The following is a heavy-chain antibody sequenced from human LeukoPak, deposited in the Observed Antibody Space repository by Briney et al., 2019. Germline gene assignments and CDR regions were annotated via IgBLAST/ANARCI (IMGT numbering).Heavy chain of an antibody. CDR1: GFTFSNYG. V-gene: IGHV3-33*01. CDR3: ARGKRGITKSRVYYFDY. Sequence: GGSLRLSCAASGFTFSNYGMHWVRQAPGKGLEWVAVIWNDGSNKYYADSVKGRFTISRDNSKNTLYLQMNSLRAEDTAVYYCARGKRGITKSRVYYFDYWGQGTLVTVSS. CDR2: IWNDGSNK. J-gene: IGHJ4*02. D-gene: IGHD3-10*01.